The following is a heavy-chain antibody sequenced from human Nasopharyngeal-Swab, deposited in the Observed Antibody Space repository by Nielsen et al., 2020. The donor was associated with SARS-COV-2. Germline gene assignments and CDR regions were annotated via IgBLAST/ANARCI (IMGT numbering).Heavy chain of an antibody. D-gene: IGHD3-9*01. CDR1: GYTFTSYY. J-gene: IGHJ6*03. CDR2: INPSGGST. Sequence: ASVKVSCKASGYTFTSYYMHWVRQAPGQGLEWMGIINPSGGSTSYAQKFQGRVTMTRDTSTSTVYMELGSLRSEDTAVYYCARDPTLTYYDILTGYRTPDYYMDVWGKGTTVTVSS. CDR3: ARDPTLTYYDILTGYRTPDYYMDV. V-gene: IGHV1-46*01.